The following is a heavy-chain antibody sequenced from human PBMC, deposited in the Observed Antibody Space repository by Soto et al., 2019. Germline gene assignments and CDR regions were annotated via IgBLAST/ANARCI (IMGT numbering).Heavy chain of an antibody. V-gene: IGHV1-18*01. D-gene: IGHD1-1*01. CDR1: GYIFTNYA. J-gene: IGHJ4*02. CDR3: ARDNEVWTVYSLDN. CDR2: ISGYNGDTNT. Sequence: QVQLVQSGAEVRKPGASVKVSCKASGYIFTNYAISWVRQAPGQGPEWMGWISGYNGDTNTHYSQKFQGRLTMTTDTATTTAYMEVRSLRSDDTAVYYCARDNEVWTVYSLDNWGQGTLVTVSS.